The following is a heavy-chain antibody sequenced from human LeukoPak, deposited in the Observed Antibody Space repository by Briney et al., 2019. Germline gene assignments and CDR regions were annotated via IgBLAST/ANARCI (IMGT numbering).Heavy chain of an antibody. D-gene: IGHD2-2*01. CDR3: ALQPARRLSWFDP. V-gene: IGHV4-38-2*02. CDR1: GFTFGDYA. Sequence: GSLRLSCTASGFTFGDYAVSWVRQAPGKGLEWIANIYHSGNTYYNPSLKSRVTISVDTSRNQFSLKLSSVTAADTAVYYCALQPARRLSWFDPWGQGTLVTVSS. J-gene: IGHJ5*02. CDR2: IYHSGNT.